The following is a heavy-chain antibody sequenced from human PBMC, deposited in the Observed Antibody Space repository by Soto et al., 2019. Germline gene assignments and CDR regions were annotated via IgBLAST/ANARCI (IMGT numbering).Heavy chain of an antibody. J-gene: IGHJ6*03. D-gene: IGHD6-19*01. V-gene: IGHV1-8*01. Sequence: ASVKVSCKASGYTFTSYDINWVRQATGQGLEWMGWMNPNSGNTGYAQKFQGRVTMTRNTSISTAYMELSSLRSEDTAVYYCARGPRQWVVTDKEARYYMDVWGKGTTVTVSS. CDR1: GYTFTSYD. CDR2: MNPNSGNT. CDR3: ARGPRQWVVTDKEARYYMDV.